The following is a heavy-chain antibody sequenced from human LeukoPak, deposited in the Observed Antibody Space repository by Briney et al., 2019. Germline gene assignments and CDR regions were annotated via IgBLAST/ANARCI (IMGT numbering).Heavy chain of an antibody. J-gene: IGHJ4*02. CDR1: GFTVSSNY. V-gene: IGHV3-53*01. CDR2: IYSGGST. CDR3: ARIGVVQLWLYFDY. Sequence: PGGSLRLSCAASGFTVSSNYMSWVRQAPGKGLEWVSVIYSGGSTYYADSVKGRFTISRDTSKNTLYLQMNSLRAEDTAVYYCARIGVVQLWLYFDYWGQGTLVTVSS. D-gene: IGHD5-18*01.